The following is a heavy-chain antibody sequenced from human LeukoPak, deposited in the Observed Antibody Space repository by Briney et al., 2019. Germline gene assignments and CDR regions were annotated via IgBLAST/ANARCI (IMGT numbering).Heavy chain of an antibody. D-gene: IGHD2-2*01. Sequence: SETLSLACTVSGGSTNRNSCYWGWIRQPPGKGLEWIASIYYDGSTYYNPSLKSRVTISVDTSNNQFSLKVRSVTAADTAVYYCARHVGGYCSTTSCQTQLEFDPWGQGILVTVSS. CDR1: GGSTNRNSCY. CDR2: IYYDGST. V-gene: IGHV4-39*01. J-gene: IGHJ5*02. CDR3: ARHVGGYCSTTSCQTQLEFDP.